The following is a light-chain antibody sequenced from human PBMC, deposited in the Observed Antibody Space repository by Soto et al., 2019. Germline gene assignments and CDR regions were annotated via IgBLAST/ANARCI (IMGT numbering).Light chain of an antibody. CDR1: HSISNH. Sequence: DIQMTQSPSSLSASVEDRVIITCRASHSISNHLNWYQQKPGKAPKLLIYDASSLESGVPSRFSGSGSGTEFTLTISSLQPDDFATYYCQQYNSYSPWTFGQGTKVDIK. CDR2: DAS. V-gene: IGKV1-5*01. CDR3: QQYNSYSPWT. J-gene: IGKJ1*01.